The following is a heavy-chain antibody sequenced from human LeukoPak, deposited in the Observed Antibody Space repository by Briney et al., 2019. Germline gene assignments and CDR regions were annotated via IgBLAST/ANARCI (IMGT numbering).Heavy chain of an antibody. CDR2: IYHSGST. Sequence: PSETLSLTCAVSGGFIGDSYWWTWVRQPPGKGLEWIGEIYHSGSTNYNPSLKGRVTISLDKSKNQFSLKLNSMTAADTAVYYCARDPPGSGANLDYWGQGALVTVSS. CDR1: GGFIGDSYW. D-gene: IGHD1-26*01. J-gene: IGHJ4*02. CDR3: ARDPPGSGANLDY. V-gene: IGHV4-4*02.